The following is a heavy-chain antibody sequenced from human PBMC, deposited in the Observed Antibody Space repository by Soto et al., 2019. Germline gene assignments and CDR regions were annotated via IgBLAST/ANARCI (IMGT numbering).Heavy chain of an antibody. V-gene: IGHV1-2*02. CDR1: GYTFTGYY. CDR2: INPNSGGT. Sequence: GASVKVSCKASGYTFTGYYMHWVRQAPGQGLEWMGWINPNSGGTNYAQKFQGRVTMTRDTSISTAYMELSRLRSDDTAVYYCAREVSCGGDCYPYYYYYYGMDVWGQGTTVTVSS. CDR3: AREVSCGGDCYPYYYYYYGMDV. J-gene: IGHJ6*02. D-gene: IGHD2-21*02.